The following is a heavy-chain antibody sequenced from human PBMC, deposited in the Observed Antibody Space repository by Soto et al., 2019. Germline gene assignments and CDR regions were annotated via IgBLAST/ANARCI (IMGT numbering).Heavy chain of an antibody. CDR2: IIPIFGTA. CDR3: ASSWNDPSYYYYYGMDV. J-gene: IGHJ6*02. D-gene: IGHD1-1*01. Sequence: QVQLVQSGAEVKKPGSSVKVSCKASGGTFSSYAISWVRQAPGQGLEWMGGIIPIFGTANYAQKFQGRVTITADKSTSTAYMGLSSLRSEDTAVYYCASSWNDPSYYYYYGMDVWGQGTTVTVSS. CDR1: GGTFSSYA. V-gene: IGHV1-69*06.